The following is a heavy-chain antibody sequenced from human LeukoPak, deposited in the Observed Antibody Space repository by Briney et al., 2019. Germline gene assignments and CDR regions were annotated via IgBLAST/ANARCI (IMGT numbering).Heavy chain of an antibody. CDR2: IIPIFGTA. CDR1: GGTFSSYA. V-gene: IGHV1-69*13. Sequence: ASVKVSCKASGGTFSSYAISWVRQAPGQGLEWMGGIIPIFGTANYAQKFQGRVTITADESTSTAYMELSSLRSEDTAVYYCARGVLRYFDWLSLNWFDPWGQGTLVTVSS. D-gene: IGHD3-9*01. CDR3: ARGVLRYFDWLSLNWFDP. J-gene: IGHJ5*02.